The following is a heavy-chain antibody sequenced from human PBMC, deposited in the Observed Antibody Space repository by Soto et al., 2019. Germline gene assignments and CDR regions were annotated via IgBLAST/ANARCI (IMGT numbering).Heavy chain of an antibody. J-gene: IGHJ5*01. V-gene: IGHV1-18*01. CDR3: AREGSYGWYDC. D-gene: IGHD2-15*01. CDR1: GYTFTSHG. CDR2: ISGYNGNA. Sequence: ASVKVSCKASGYTFTSHGIIWVRQAPGQGLEWMGWISGYNGNAKYAQRFQGRVTMTTDTSTSTVYMDLRSLGSDDSAVYYCAREGSYGWYDCWGQGTLVTVSS.